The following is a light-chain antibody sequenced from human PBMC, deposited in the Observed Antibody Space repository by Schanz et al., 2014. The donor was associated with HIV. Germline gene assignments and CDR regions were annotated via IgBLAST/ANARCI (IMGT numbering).Light chain of an antibody. CDR3: ASWDDSLNGPYVV. CDR1: NSDVGSYNF. CDR2: EVI. J-gene: IGLJ2*01. V-gene: IGLV2-23*02. Sequence: QSALTQPASVSGSPGQSITISCTGTNSDVGSYNFVSWYQQHPGKAPKLMIYEVIKRPSGVSNRFSGSKSGNTASLTISGLQAEDEADYYCASWDDSLNGPYVVFGGGTKLTVL.